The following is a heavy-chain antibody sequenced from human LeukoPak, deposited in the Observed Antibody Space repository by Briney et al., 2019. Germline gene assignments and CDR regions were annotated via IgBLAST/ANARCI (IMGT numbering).Heavy chain of an antibody. CDR3: ARDAWIQLWFVFDY. J-gene: IGHJ4*02. Sequence: ASVKVSCKASGYTFTSYDINWVRQATGQGLEWMGWINPNSGGTNYAQKFQGRVTMTRDTSISTAYMELSRLRSDDTAVYYCARDAWIQLWFVFDYWGQGTLVTVSS. CDR2: INPNSGGT. V-gene: IGHV1-2*02. CDR1: GYTFTSYD. D-gene: IGHD5-18*01.